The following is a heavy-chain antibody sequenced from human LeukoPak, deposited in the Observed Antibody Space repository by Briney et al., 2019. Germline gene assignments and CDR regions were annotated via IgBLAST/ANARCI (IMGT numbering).Heavy chain of an antibody. D-gene: IGHD3-10*01. J-gene: IGHJ6*02. CDR2: INPRGGST. CDR1: GYTFTSYY. CDR3: AIGYGSGSWVYYYYGMDV. Sequence: ASVTVSCKASGYTFTSYYMHWVRQAPGQGLEWMGIINPRGGSTSYAQKFQGRVTMTRDTSTSTVYMELSRLRSDDTAVYYCAIGYGSGSWVYYYYGMDVWGQGTTVTVSS. V-gene: IGHV1-46*01.